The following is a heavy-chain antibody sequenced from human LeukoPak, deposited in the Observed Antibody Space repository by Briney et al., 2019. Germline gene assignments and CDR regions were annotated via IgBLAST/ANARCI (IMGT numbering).Heavy chain of an antibody. CDR1: GCTFTGYY. CDR2: INHNSGGT. V-gene: IGHV1-2*02. J-gene: IGHJ4*02. D-gene: IGHD2-2*01. CDR3: ATVGYCSSTSCYSSLDC. Sequence: ASVKETCRASGCTFTGYYLHWVRQAPAQGLEWMGWINHNSGGTNYAQKFEGRVTMTSDTSISTAYMELSRLRTDDTAVYYCATVGYCSSTSCYSSLDCWGQGTLVTVSS.